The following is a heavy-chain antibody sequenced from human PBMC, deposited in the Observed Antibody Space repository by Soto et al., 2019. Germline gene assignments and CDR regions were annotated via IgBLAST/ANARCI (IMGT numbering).Heavy chain of an antibody. J-gene: IGHJ4*02. CDR1: GGSISSGDYY. V-gene: IGHV4-30-4*01. Sequence: KAPETLSLTCTVYGGSISSGDYYWSWIRQPPGKGLEWIGYIYYSGSTYYNPSLKSRVTVSVDTSKNQSSLKLSSVTAADTAVYYCARGPYYGRDWGQGTLVTVSS. CDR3: ARGPYYGRD. CDR2: IYYSGST. D-gene: IGHD3-22*01.